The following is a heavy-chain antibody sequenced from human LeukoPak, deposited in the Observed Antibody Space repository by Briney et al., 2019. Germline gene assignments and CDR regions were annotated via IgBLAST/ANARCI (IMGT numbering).Heavy chain of an antibody. V-gene: IGHV4-61*02. CDR1: GGSISSGSYY. CDR3: XRDLELRRGDDPT. D-gene: IGHD1-7*01. CDR2: IYTSGST. J-gene: IGHJ5*02. Sequence: PSQTLSLTCTVSGGSISSGSYYWSWIRQPAGKGLEWIGRIYTSGSTNYNPSLKSRVTISVDTSKNQFSLKLRSVTAADTAVYXXXRDLELRRGDDPTWGQGTLVTVSS.